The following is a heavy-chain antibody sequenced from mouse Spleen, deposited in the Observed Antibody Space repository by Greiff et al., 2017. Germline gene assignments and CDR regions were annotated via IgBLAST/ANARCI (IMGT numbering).Heavy chain of an antibody. J-gene: IGHJ4*01. Sequence: VQLQQSGPELVKPGASVKISCKASGYTFTDYYMNWVKQSHGKSLEWIGDINPNNGGTSYNQKFKGKATLTVDKSSSTAYMELRSLTSEDSAVYYCARSGVPSDYWGQGTSVTVSS. V-gene: IGHV1-26*01. D-gene: IGHD3-1*01. CDR2: INPNNGGT. CDR3: ARSGVPSDY. CDR1: GYTFTDYY.